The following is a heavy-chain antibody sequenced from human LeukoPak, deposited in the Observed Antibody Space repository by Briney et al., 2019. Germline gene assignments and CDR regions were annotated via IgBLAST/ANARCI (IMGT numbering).Heavy chain of an antibody. D-gene: IGHD3-3*01. CDR1: GFTFSDYY. Sequence: GGSLRLSCAASGFTFSDYYMSWIRQAPGKGLEWVAFIRYDGSNKYYADSVKGRFTISRDNSKNTLYLQMNSLRAEDTAVYYCAKDRVTYYDFLREMDWFDPWGQGTLVTVSS. CDR2: IRYDGSNK. V-gene: IGHV3-30*02. J-gene: IGHJ5*02. CDR3: AKDRVTYYDFLREMDWFDP.